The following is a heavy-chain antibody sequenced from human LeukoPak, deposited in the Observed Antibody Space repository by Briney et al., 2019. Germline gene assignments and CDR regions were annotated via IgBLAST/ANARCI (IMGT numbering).Heavy chain of an antibody. CDR2: IKQDGSEK. Sequence: GGSLRLSCAASGFTFSSYSMNWVRQAPGKGLEWVANIKQDGSEKYYVDSVKGRFTISRDNAKNSLYLQLNSLRVEDTAVYYCARQWGGYYTGYYFDYWGQGTLVTVSS. D-gene: IGHD3-3*01. V-gene: IGHV3-7*01. CDR3: ARQWGGYYTGYYFDY. CDR1: GFTFSSYS. J-gene: IGHJ4*02.